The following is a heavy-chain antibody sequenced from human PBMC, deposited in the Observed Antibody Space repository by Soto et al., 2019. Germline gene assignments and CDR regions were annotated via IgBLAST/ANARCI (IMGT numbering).Heavy chain of an antibody. CDR2: IWYDGSNK. D-gene: IGHD6-13*01. CDR1: GFTFSSYG. Sequence: QVQLVESGGGVVQPGRSLRLSCAASGFTFSSYGMHWVRQAPGKGLEWVAVIWYDGSNKYYADSVKGRFTISRDNSKNTLDLQMNRLRAEDTAVYYWAGVFGSSWALNYWGQGTLVTVSS. V-gene: IGHV3-33*01. CDR3: AGVFGSSWALNY. J-gene: IGHJ4*02.